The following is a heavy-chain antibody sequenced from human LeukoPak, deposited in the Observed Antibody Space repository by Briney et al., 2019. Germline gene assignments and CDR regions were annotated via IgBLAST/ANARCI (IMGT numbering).Heavy chain of an antibody. D-gene: IGHD1-14*01. J-gene: IGHJ4*02. Sequence: GGSLRLSCAASGFTFSSYGMHWVRQAPGKGLEWVAVIWYDGSNKYYADSVKGRFTISRDNSKNTLYLQMYSLRAEDTAVYYCARDRTGDYFDYWGQGTLVTVSS. CDR3: ARDRTGDYFDY. CDR1: GFTFSSYG. CDR2: IWYDGSNK. V-gene: IGHV3-33*01.